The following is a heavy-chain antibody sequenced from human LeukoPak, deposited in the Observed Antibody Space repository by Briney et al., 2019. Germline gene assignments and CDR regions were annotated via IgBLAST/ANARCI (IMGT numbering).Heavy chain of an antibody. J-gene: IGHJ3*01. V-gene: IGHV5-51*01. CDR1: GYSFTSYC. CDR2: IYPGDSGP. D-gene: IGHD1-26*01. CDR3: GMSGDRVPLQDYVFDV. Sequence: GESLKISCKVSGYSFTSYCIGWVRQMPGKGLEWMGIIYPGDSGPTYSPSFQGQVTISVDKSINTAYLQWSSLQASDTAMYYCGMSGDRVPLQDYVFDVRGQRTMVTVST.